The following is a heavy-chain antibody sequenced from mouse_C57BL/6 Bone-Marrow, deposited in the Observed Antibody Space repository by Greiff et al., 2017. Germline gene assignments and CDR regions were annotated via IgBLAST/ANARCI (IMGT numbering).Heavy chain of an antibody. CDR3: AYGRLDWFAY. D-gene: IGHD1-1*02. CDR1: GYTFTSYT. J-gene: IGHJ3*01. Sequence: QVQLQQSGAELARPGASVKMSYKASGYTFTSYTMHWVKQRPGQGLEWIGYINPSSGYTKYNQKFKDKATLTADKSSSTAYMQLSSLTSEDSAVYYCAYGRLDWFAYWGQGTLVTVSA. CDR2: INPSSGYT. V-gene: IGHV1-4*01.